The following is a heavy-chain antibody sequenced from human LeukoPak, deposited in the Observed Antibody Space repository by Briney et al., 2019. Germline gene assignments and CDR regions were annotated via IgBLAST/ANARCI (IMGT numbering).Heavy chain of an antibody. CDR1: GGSISSGSYY. J-gene: IGHJ3*02. D-gene: IGHD1-14*01. CDR2: IYTSGST. V-gene: IGHV4-61*02. CDR3: AREEGTPFDAFDI. Sequence: SETLSLTCTVSGGSISSGSYYWSWIRQAAGKGLEWIGRIYTSGSTNYNPSLKSRVTISVDTSKNQFSLKLSSVTAADTAVYYCAREEGTPFDAFDIWGQGTMVTVSS.